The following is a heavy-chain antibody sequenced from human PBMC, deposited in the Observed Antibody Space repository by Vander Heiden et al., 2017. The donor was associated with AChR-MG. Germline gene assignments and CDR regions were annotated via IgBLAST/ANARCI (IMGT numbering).Heavy chain of an antibody. Sequence: EVHLLESGGDLVQPGGSLRLSCAASGFPFSRYAMDWVRQAPGKGLEWVSGISGSGGNTYYADSVKGRFTISRDNSKNTVYLQMDSLRAEDTAVYYCANYPFYSSFDSWGQGTLVTVSS. J-gene: IGHJ4*02. CDR2: ISGSGGNT. D-gene: IGHD4-4*01. V-gene: IGHV3-23*01. CDR1: GFPFSRYA. CDR3: ANYPFYSSFDS.